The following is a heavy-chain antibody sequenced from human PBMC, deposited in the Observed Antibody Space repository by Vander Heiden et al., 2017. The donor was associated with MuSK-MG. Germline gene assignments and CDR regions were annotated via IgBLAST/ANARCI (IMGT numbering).Heavy chain of an antibody. J-gene: IGHJ4*02. Sequence: EVELVDSGGGLVQPGGSLRLSCAASGFPFGSYAMSWVRQAPGKGLEWVSAISGSGGSTYYADAGKGRFTISRDNAKNTLYRQMNRMRAEETAVYYCAKDQRIVVVTAIDYWCQGTLVTVYS. D-gene: IGHD2-21*02. CDR1: GFPFGSYA. CDR3: AKDQRIVVVTAIDY. CDR2: ISGSGGST. V-gene: IGHV3-23*04.